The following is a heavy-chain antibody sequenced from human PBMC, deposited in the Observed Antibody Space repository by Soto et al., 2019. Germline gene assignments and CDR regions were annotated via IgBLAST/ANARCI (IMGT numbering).Heavy chain of an antibody. CDR1: GFSLSARGEG. V-gene: IGHV2-5*02. J-gene: IGHJ3*02. CDR3: AHRPFDSAWHDAYAI. CDR2: IYWDDDK. Sequence: QITLKESGPTLVKPTETLTLTCTFSGFSLSARGEGVGWIRQPPGKALEWLAIIYWDDDKRYSPSLRTTFTITKDTSKNQVVLTMTNMDPVDTATYFCAHRPFDSAWHDAYAIWGPGTMVPVSS. D-gene: IGHD3-9*01.